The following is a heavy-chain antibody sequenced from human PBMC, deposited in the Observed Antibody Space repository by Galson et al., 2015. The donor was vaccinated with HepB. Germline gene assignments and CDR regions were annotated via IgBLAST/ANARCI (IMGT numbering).Heavy chain of an antibody. V-gene: IGHV4-39*01. CDR3: ASQIRLPGIAAAGTRSYFDY. Sequence: LSLTCTVSGGSISSSSYYWGWIRQPPGKGLEWIGSIYYSGSTYYNPSLKSRVTISVDTSKNQFSLKLSSVTAADTAVYYCASQIRLPGIAAAGTRSYFDYWGQGTLVTVSS. J-gene: IGHJ4*02. CDR2: IYYSGST. CDR1: GGSISSSSYY. D-gene: IGHD6-13*01.